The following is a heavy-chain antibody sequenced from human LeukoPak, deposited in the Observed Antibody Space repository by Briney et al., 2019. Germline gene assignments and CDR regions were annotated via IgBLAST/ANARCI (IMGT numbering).Heavy chain of an antibody. CDR2: IQEDGNQG. V-gene: IGHV3-7*01. CDR1: GLSFSNYW. CDR3: VRGGATFEN. Sequence: GGPLRFSCAAFGLSFSNYWMSWVRQAPGKGLEWVANIQEDGNQGYYVDSVKGRFTITRDNAKNSLYLQMNSLIAEDTALYYCVRGGATFENWGQGTLVTVSS. J-gene: IGHJ4*02. D-gene: IGHD1-26*01.